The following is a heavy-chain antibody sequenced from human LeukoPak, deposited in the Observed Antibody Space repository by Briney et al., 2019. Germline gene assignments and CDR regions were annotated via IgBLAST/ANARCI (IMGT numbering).Heavy chain of an antibody. CDR1: GYSFTGNG. V-gene: IGHV5-51*01. CDR3: ARQRTYYYDSSGYSHDAFDI. J-gene: IGHJ3*02. CDR2: FFPGDSDT. D-gene: IGHD3-22*01. Sequence: GESLKISCKGSGYSFTGNGIAWVARIPGKGRDWMGIFFPGDSDTRYSPSFQGQVTISADKSISTAYLQWSSLKASDTAMYYCARQRTYYYDSSGYSHDAFDIWGQGTMVTVSS.